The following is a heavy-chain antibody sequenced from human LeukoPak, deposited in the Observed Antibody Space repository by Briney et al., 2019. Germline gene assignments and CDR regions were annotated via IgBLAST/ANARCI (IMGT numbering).Heavy chain of an antibody. CDR1: GFTFSSYW. V-gene: IGHV3-74*01. D-gene: IGHD3-10*01. Sequence: PGGSLRLSCAASGFTFSSYWMHWVRQAPGKGLVWVSRINSDGSSTSYADSVKGRFTISRDNAKNTLYLQMNSLRAEDTAVYYCTRARPGYYGSGGGLDYWGQGTLVTVSS. CDR3: TRARPGYYGSGGGLDY. CDR2: INSDGSST. J-gene: IGHJ4*02.